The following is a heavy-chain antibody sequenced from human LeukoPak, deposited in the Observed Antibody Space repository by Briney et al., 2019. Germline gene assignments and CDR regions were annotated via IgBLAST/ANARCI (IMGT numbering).Heavy chain of an antibody. V-gene: IGHV1-24*01. J-gene: IGHJ4*02. CDR1: GYTLTELS. CDR3: ATGRSSGWYYFDY. Sequence: ASVKVSCKVSGYTLTELSMHWVRQAPGKGLEWMGGFDPGDGETIYAQKFQGRVTMTEDTSTDTAYMELSRLRSEDTAVYYCATGRSSGWYYFDYWGQGTLVTVSS. CDR2: FDPGDGET. D-gene: IGHD6-19*01.